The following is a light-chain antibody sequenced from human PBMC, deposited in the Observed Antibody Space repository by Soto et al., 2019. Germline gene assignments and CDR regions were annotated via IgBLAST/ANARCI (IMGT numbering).Light chain of an antibody. CDR1: QSVSSTY. CDR3: QQYVISPLT. J-gene: IGKJ4*01. V-gene: IGKV3-20*01. Sequence: EIVLTQSPGTLSLSPGERATLSCSASQSVSSTYLAWYQQKPGQAPRLLIYGASSRATGIPDRFSGSGSGTDFTLTISRLEPEDFAVYYCQQYVISPLTFGGGTRVDIK. CDR2: GAS.